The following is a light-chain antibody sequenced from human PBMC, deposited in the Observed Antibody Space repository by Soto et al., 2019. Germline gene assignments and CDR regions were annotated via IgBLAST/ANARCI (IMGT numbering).Light chain of an antibody. CDR2: GAS. CDR1: QSVSSSY. V-gene: IGKV3-20*01. Sequence: EIVLTQSPGTLSLSPGERATLSCRASQSVSSSYLSWFRQRPGQAPRLLIYGASSRATDIPDRFSGSGSGTDITLTISRLEPEDVEVYYFQHYGRGSPYTFGQGTKLEIK. CDR3: QHYGRGSPYT. J-gene: IGKJ2*01.